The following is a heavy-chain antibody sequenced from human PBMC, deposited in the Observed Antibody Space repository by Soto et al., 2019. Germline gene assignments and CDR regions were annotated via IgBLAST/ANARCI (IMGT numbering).Heavy chain of an antibody. Sequence: QVQLLESGGGLVKPGGSLRLSCAASKFTVSAYYMASIRQAPGKGLEWISYISGDSRDTNYVDSVKGRFTISRDNAKNSLYLQMYSLTVEDTAVYFCATGQQVRMADIWGQGTVVTVSS. CDR3: ATGQQVRMADI. J-gene: IGHJ3*02. CDR1: KFTVSAYY. V-gene: IGHV3-11*03. CDR2: ISGDSRDT. D-gene: IGHD6-13*01.